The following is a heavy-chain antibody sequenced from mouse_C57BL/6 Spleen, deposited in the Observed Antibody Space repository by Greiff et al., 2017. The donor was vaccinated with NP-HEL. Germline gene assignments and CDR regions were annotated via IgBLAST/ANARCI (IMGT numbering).Heavy chain of an antibody. V-gene: IGHV1-50*01. CDR1: GYTFTSYW. CDR2: IDPSDSYT. D-gene: IGHD3-1*01. Sequence: QVQLQQPGAELVKPGASVKLSCKASGYTFTSYWMQWVKQRPGQGLEWIGEIDPSDSYTNYNQKFKGKATLTVDTSSSTAYMQLSSLTSEDSAVYYCARIGRADYWGQGTTLTVSS. J-gene: IGHJ2*01. CDR3: ARIGRADY.